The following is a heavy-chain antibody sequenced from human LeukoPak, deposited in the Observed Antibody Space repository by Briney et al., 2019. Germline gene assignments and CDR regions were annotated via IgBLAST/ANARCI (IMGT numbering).Heavy chain of an antibody. J-gene: IGHJ1*01. D-gene: IGHD3-16*01. CDR2: ISSSGSI. Sequence: GGSLRLSCAASGFTFSDNYMSWIRQAPGKGLEWVSYISSSGSIYYADSVNGRFTISRDNAKNTLYLQMNSLRAEDTAVYFCLYGGYFQHWGQGTLVTVSS. V-gene: IGHV3-11*04. CDR3: LYGGYFQH. CDR1: GFTFSDNY.